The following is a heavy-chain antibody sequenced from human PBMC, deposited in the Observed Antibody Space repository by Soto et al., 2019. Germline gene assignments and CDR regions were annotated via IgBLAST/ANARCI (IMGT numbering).Heavy chain of an antibody. J-gene: IGHJ4*02. D-gene: IGHD6-19*01. CDR1: GFTFSNHT. Sequence: GGSLRLSCAASGFTFSNHTMNWVRQAPGRGLEWVSSISSRGTYTYYADSVKGRFTISRDNAKNSLYLQTNSLRAEDTAVYYCARVPQRIAVAGTSNRYYFDYWGRGILVTVSS. V-gene: IGHV3-21*01. CDR3: ARVPQRIAVAGTSNRYYFDY. CDR2: ISSRGTYT.